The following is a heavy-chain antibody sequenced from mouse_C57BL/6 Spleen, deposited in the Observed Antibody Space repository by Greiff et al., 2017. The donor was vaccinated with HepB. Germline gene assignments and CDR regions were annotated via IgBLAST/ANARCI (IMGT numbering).Heavy chain of an antibody. CDR3: ARDSLYYYGSSLDV. V-gene: IGHV1-80*01. J-gene: IGHJ1*03. CDR2: IYPGDGDT. CDR1: GYAFSSYW. Sequence: VQLQQSGAELVKPGASVKISCKASGYAFSSYWMNWVKQRPGKGLEWIGQIYPGDGDTNYNGKFKGKATLTADKSSSTAYMQLSSLTSEDSAVYFCARDSLYYYGSSLDVWGTGTTVTGSS. D-gene: IGHD1-1*01.